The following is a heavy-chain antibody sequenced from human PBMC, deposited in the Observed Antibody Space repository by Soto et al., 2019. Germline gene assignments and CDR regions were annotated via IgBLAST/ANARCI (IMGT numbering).Heavy chain of an antibody. CDR2: ISAYNGNT. CDR3: ARVWGYYGSGSYYSFDY. D-gene: IGHD3-10*01. CDR1: GFTVTSYA. J-gene: IGHJ4*02. Sequence: AKVACEARGFTVTSYALCWVRQSPGQGLEWMGWISAYNGNTNYAQKLQGRVTMTTDTSTSTAYMELRSLRSDDTAVSYCARVWGYYGSGSYYSFDYWGQGTLVTVSS. V-gene: IGHV1-18*01.